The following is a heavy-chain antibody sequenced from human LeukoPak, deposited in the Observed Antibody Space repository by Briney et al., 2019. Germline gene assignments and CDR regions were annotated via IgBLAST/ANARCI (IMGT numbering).Heavy chain of an antibody. D-gene: IGHD5-12*01. CDR3: ARAGYGTVGWFDP. Sequence: GASVKVSCNASGGTFSSYAISWVRQAPGQGLEWMGGIIPIFGTANYAQKFQGRVTITTDESTSTAYMELSSLRSEDTAVYYCARAGYGTVGWFDPWGQGTLVTVSS. J-gene: IGHJ5*02. CDR2: IIPIFGTA. V-gene: IGHV1-69*05. CDR1: GGTFSSYA.